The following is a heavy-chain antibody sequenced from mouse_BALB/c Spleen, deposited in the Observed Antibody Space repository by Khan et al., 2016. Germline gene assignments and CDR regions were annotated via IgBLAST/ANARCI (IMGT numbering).Heavy chain of an antibody. CDR1: GYSFTDYE. J-gene: IGHJ3*01. CDR3: TTLVTH. V-gene: IGHV1-15*01. Sequence: QVQLQQSGAELVRPGASVKLSCKALGYSFTDYEMHWVKQTPVHGLEWIGAIHPGSGGTASNQKFKGKATLTAGKSSSTAYMELSSLTSEDSAVYYCTTLVTHWGQGTLVTVSA. D-gene: IGHD2-5*01. CDR2: IHPGSGGT.